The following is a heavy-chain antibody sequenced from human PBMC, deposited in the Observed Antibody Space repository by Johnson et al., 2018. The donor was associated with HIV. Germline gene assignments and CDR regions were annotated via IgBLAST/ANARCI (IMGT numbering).Heavy chain of an antibody. D-gene: IGHD4-17*01. CDR1: GFTFNNFA. V-gene: IGHV3-23*04. CDR2: ISGSGTST. Sequence: VHLVESGGGLVQPGGSLRLSCAASGFTFNNFAMSWVRQAPGKGLEWASGISGSGTSTYYADSVKGRFTISRDNSKDTLFLHMNSLRAEDTAVYYCARDRPYFYGDYSAFDIWGQGTMVTVSS. CDR3: ARDRPYFYGDYSAFDI. J-gene: IGHJ3*02.